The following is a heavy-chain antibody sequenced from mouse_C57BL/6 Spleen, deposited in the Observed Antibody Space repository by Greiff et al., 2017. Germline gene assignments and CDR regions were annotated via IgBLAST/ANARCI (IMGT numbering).Heavy chain of an antibody. CDR1: GYTFTSYW. Sequence: VQLQQPGAELVKPGASVKLSCKASGYTFTSYWMQWVKQRPGQGLEWIGEIDPSDSYTNYNQKFKGKATLTVDTSSSTAYMQLSSLTSEDSAVYYCARSIYYYGSSGAWFAYWGQGTLVTVSA. V-gene: IGHV1-50*01. J-gene: IGHJ3*01. D-gene: IGHD1-1*01. CDR2: IDPSDSYT. CDR3: ARSIYYYGSSGAWFAY.